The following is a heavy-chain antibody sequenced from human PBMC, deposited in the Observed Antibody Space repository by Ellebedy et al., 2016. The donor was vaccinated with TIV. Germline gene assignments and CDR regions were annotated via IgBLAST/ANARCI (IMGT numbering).Heavy chain of an antibody. CDR2: VIPFLGIT. Sequence: SVKVSCKASGVTFTSFAISWVRQAPGQGLEWMGSVIPFLGITNYAQKFQGGVTISADTSTITAYMELSSLRSEDTAFYYCARARGGTGTTGFDFWGQGTLVTVSS. D-gene: IGHD1/OR15-1a*01. J-gene: IGHJ4*02. V-gene: IGHV1-69*04. CDR3: ARARGGTGTTGFDF. CDR1: GVTFTSFA.